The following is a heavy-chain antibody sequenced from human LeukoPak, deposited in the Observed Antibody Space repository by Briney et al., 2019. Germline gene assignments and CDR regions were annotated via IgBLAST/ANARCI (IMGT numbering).Heavy chain of an antibody. V-gene: IGHV3-43*02. CDR3: AKDTGGSYYFGYYYYYMDV. D-gene: IGHD1-26*01. J-gene: IGHJ6*03. Sequence: GGSLRLSCAASGFTFDDYAMHWVRQAPGKGLEWVSLISGVGGSTYYADSVKGRFTISRDNSKNSLYLQMNSLRTEDTALYYCAKDTGGSYYFGYYYYYMDVWGKGTTVTVSS. CDR1: GFTFDDYA. CDR2: ISGVGGST.